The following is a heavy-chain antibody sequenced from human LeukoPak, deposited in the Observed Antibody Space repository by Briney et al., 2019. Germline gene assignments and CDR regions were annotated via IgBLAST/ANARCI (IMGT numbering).Heavy chain of an antibody. CDR1: GGSISSYY. D-gene: IGHD2-21*02. CDR2: IYYSGST. CDR3: ARLAYCGGDCYTSAFDI. J-gene: IGHJ3*02. Sequence: SETLSLTCTVSGGSISSYYWSWIRQPPGKGLEWIGYIYYSGSTNYNPSLKSRVTISVDTSKNQFSLKLSSVTAADTAVYYCARLAYCGGDCYTSAFDIWGQGTMVTASS. V-gene: IGHV4-59*01.